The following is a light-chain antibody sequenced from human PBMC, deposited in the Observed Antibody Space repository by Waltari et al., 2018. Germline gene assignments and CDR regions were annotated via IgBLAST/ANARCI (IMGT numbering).Light chain of an antibody. CDR1: QGISNY. CDR3: QKYNSAPLIT. Sequence: DIQMTQSPSSLSASVGDRVTITCRASQGISNYLAWYQQKPGKVPKLLIYAASTLQSGVPSRFGGSGSGTDFTLTISSLQPEDVATYYCQKYNSAPLITFGQGTRLEIK. V-gene: IGKV1-27*01. CDR2: AAS. J-gene: IGKJ5*01.